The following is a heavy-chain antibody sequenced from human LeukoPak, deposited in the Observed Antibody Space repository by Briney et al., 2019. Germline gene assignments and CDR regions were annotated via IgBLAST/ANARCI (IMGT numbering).Heavy chain of an antibody. CDR2: INSDGSST. J-gene: IGHJ4*02. CDR1: GFTFSSYW. CDR3: AKDLGPRGVGATPQY. D-gene: IGHD1-26*01. V-gene: IGHV3-74*01. Sequence: GGSLRLSCAASGFTFSSYWMHWVRQAPGKGLVWVSRINSDGSSTSYADSVKGRFTISRDNAKNTLYLQMNSLRTEDTGFYYCAKDLGPRGVGATPQYWGQGTLVTVSS.